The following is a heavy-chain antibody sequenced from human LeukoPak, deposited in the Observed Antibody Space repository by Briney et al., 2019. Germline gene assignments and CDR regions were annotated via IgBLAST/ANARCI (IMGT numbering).Heavy chain of an antibody. CDR1: GFTFINAW. CDR3: AKSYNGYESKPDY. Sequence: PGGSLRLSCAASGFTFINAWMSWVRQAPGKGLEWVSSISNSGGRTFYTDSVKGRFTISRDNSKITLYLQMNSLRAEDTAVYYCAKSYNGYESKPDYWGRGTLVTVSS. J-gene: IGHJ4*02. D-gene: IGHD5-12*01. CDR2: ISNSGGRT. V-gene: IGHV3-23*01.